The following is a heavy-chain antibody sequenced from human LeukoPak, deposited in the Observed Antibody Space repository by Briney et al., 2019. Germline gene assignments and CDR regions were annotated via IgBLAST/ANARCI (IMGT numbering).Heavy chain of an antibody. J-gene: IGHJ3*02. D-gene: IGHD2-21*01. CDR1: GGSVSSGGYC. V-gene: IGHV4-31*03. CDR3: ARYDNEVVVEVPYDAFDI. CDR2: IYYSGST. Sequence: SETLSLTCTVSGGSVSSGGYCWSWLRQHPGKGLEWIGYIYYSGSTYYNPSLKSRVTISVDTSKNQFSLKLSSVTAADTAVYYCARYDNEVVVEVPYDAFDIWGQGTMVTVSS.